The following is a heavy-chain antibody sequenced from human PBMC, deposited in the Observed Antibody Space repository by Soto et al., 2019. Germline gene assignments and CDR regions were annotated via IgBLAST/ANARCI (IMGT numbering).Heavy chain of an antibody. CDR3: AREERDHAAYYYYGMDV. CDR1: GYTFTSYA. Sequence: ASVKVSCKASGYTFTSYAMNWVRQAPGQRLEWMGWINAYNGNTNYAQKLQGRVTMTTDTSTSTAYMELRSLRSDDTAAYYCAREERDHAAYYYYGMDVWGQGTTVTVSS. D-gene: IGHD1-26*01. V-gene: IGHV1-18*01. J-gene: IGHJ6*02. CDR2: INAYNGNT.